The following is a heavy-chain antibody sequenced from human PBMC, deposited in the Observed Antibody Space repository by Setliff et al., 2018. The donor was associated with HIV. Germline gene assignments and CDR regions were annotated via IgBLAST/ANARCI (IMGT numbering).Heavy chain of an antibody. CDR2: VHISGSV. CDR3: ARQVGEGKWYLDS. J-gene: IGHJ4*01. V-gene: IGHV4-61*02. Sequence: SETLSLTCTVSGGSVSRSDYYWSWIRQPAGGGLEWIGRVHISGSVNYNPSLRSRVSISIDTSKNQCSLKLTSVTAADTAVYYCARQVGEGKWYLDSWGHGTLVTVSS. D-gene: IGHD1-26*01. CDR1: GGSVSRSDYY.